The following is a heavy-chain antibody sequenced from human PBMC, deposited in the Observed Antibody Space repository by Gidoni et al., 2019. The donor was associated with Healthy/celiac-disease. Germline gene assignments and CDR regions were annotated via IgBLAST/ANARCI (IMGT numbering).Heavy chain of an antibody. CDR1: GFTFSSYS. CDR3: ARGLLMRFDYYYYGMDV. V-gene: IGHV3-21*01. Sequence: EVQLVESGGGLVKPGGSLRLSCAASGFTFSSYSMNRVRQAPGKGLEWVSSISSSSSYIYYADSVKGRFTISRDNAKNSLYLQMNSLRAEDTAVYYCARGLLMRFDYYYYGMDVWGQGTTVTVSS. J-gene: IGHJ6*02. CDR2: ISSSSSYI. D-gene: IGHD2-15*01.